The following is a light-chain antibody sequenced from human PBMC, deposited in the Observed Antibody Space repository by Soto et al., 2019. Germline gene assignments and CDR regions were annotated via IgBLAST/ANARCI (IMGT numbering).Light chain of an antibody. J-gene: IGLJ1*01. CDR2: EVS. CDR1: SSDVGGYNY. CDR3: SSYTRSSTPYV. V-gene: IGLV2-14*01. Sequence: QSALTQPASVSGSPGQSITISCTGTSSDVGGYNYVSWYPQDPGKAPKLMIYEVSNRPSGFSNRFSGSKSGNTASLTISGLQAEDVADCYCSSYTRSSTPYVFGTGTQLTVL.